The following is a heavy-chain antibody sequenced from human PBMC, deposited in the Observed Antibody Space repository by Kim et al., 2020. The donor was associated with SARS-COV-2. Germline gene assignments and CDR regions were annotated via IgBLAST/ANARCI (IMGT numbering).Heavy chain of an antibody. D-gene: IGHD2-15*01. Sequence: SETLSLTCTVSGGSISSGGYYWSWIRQHPGKGLEWIGYIYYSGSTYYNPSLKSRVTISLDTSKNQFSLKLSSVTAADTAVYYCARVRVATHWFDPWGQGTLVTVSS. CDR1: GGSISSGGYY. CDR3: ARVRVATHWFDP. J-gene: IGHJ5*02. V-gene: IGHV4-31*03. CDR2: IYYSGST.